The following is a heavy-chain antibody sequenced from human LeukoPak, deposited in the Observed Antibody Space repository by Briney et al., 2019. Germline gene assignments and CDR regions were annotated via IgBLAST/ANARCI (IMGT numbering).Heavy chain of an antibody. CDR1: GGSISSYY. CDR3: ARLGRYHPINWFDP. CDR2: IYYSGST. D-gene: IGHD1-1*01. Sequence: PSETLSLTCTVSGGSISSYYWSWIRQPPGKGLEWIGYIYYSGSTNYNPSLKSRVTISVDTSKNQFSLKLSSVTAADTAVYYCARLGRYHPINWFDPWGQGTLVTVSS. J-gene: IGHJ5*02. V-gene: IGHV4-59*08.